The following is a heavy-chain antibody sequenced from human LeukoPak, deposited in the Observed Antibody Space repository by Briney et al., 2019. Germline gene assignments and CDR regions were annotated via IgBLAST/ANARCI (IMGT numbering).Heavy chain of an antibody. CDR2: TYYRSKGYY. CDR3: ARNQAYAMDV. J-gene: IGHJ6*02. Sequence: SRTLSLTCAISVDSVSINSVGWQWVGQSPTRGIEWVGRTYYRSKGYYNNAVSGKSRITLNPNKKKNQFSMKRKSVSPEDTAVYYCARNQAYAMDVWGLGTTVTVSS. V-gene: IGHV6-1*01. CDR1: VDSVSINSVG. D-gene: IGHD2-2*01.